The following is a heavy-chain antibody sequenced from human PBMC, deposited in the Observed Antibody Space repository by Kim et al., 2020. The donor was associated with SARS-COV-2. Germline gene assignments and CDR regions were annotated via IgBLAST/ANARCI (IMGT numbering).Heavy chain of an antibody. CDR1: GFTFSSYG. CDR2: IWYDGSNK. D-gene: IGHD6-19*01. Sequence: GGSLRLSCAASGFTFSSYGMHWVRQAPGKGLEWVAVIWYDGSNKYYADSVKGRFTISRDNSKNTLYLQMNSLRAEDTAVYYCARDSAVAGNFEYFQHWGQGTLVTVSS. CDR3: ARDSAVAGNFEYFQH. J-gene: IGHJ1*01. V-gene: IGHV3-33*01.